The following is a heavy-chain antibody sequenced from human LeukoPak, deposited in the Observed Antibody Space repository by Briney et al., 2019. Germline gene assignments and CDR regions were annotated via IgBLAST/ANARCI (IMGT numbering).Heavy chain of an antibody. J-gene: IGHJ4*02. D-gene: IGHD2-2*01. CDR2: FDPEDGET. CDR3: ASLHCSSTSCYPFLDY. V-gene: IGHV1-24*01. CDR1: GYTLTELS. Sequence: ASVKVSCKVSGYTLTELSMHWVRQAPGKGLEWMGGFDPEDGETIYAQKFQGRVTMTEDTSTDTAYMELSSLRSEDTAVYYCASLHCSSTSCYPFLDYWGRGTLVTVSS.